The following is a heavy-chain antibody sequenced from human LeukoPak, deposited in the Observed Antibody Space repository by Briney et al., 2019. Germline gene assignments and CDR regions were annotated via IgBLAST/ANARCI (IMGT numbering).Heavy chain of an antibody. Sequence: GGSLRLSCAASGFTFSTYAMSWVRQAPGKGLEWVSAISGSGGSTYYADSVKGRFTISRDNSKNTLYLQMNSLRAEDTAVYYCASGTYYYDSSGYYSSYYYYGMDVWGQGTTVTVSS. D-gene: IGHD3-22*01. CDR3: ASGTYYYDSSGYYSSYYYYGMDV. V-gene: IGHV3-23*01. J-gene: IGHJ6*02. CDR1: GFTFSTYA. CDR2: ISGSGGST.